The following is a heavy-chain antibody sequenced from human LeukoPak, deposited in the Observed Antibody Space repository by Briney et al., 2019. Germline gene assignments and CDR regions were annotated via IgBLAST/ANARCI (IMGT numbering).Heavy chain of an antibody. V-gene: IGHV4-39*07. CDR1: GGSISSSTYY. Sequence: SETLSLTCTVSGGSISSSTYYWGWIRQPPGKGLEWIGTIYYSGSTYYNPSLQSRVTISVDTSKNQFSLKLSSVTAADTAVYYCARGGIAAAVTYYYYYGMDVWGQGTTVTVSS. J-gene: IGHJ6*02. CDR3: ARGGIAAAVTYYYYYGMDV. D-gene: IGHD6-13*01. CDR2: IYYSGST.